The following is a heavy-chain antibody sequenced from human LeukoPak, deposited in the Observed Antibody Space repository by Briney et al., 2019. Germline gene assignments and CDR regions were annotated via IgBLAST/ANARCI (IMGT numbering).Heavy chain of an antibody. CDR2: ISSSSSTI. Sequence: GGSLRLSCAASGFTFSSYSMNWVRQAPGKGLEWVSYISSSSSTIYYADSVKGRFTISRDNAKNTLYLQMNSLRAEDTAVYYCASLGRSFDYWGQGTLVTVSS. J-gene: IGHJ4*02. CDR1: GFTFSSYS. CDR3: ASLGRSFDY. D-gene: IGHD1-26*01. V-gene: IGHV3-48*04.